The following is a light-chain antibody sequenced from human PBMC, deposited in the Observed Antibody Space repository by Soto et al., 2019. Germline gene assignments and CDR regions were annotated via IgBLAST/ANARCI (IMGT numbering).Light chain of an antibody. Sequence: QSVLTQSSSASASLGSSVKLTCTLSSGHSSYIIAWHQQQPGKAPRYLMNLEGGGSYNKGSGVPDRFSGSSSGADRYLTISNLQSEDEADYYCETWDTNTRVFGGGTKVTVL. CDR1: SGHSSYI. V-gene: IGLV4-60*03. CDR3: ETWDTNTRV. J-gene: IGLJ2*01. CDR2: LEGGGSY.